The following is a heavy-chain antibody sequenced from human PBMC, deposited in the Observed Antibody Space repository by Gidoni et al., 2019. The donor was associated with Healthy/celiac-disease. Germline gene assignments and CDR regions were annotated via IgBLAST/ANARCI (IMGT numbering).Heavy chain of an antibody. D-gene: IGHD5-18*01. CDR2: IYYSGST. Sequence: QLQLQESGPGLVKPSETLSLTCTVSGGSISSSSYYWGWIRQPPGKGLEWIGSIYYSGSTSYNPSLKSRVTISVDTSKNQFSLKLSSVTAADTAVYYCARGGGGYSYGYPFDYWGQGTLVTVSS. CDR1: GGSISSSSYY. CDR3: ARGGGGYSYGYPFDY. J-gene: IGHJ4*02. V-gene: IGHV4-39*07.